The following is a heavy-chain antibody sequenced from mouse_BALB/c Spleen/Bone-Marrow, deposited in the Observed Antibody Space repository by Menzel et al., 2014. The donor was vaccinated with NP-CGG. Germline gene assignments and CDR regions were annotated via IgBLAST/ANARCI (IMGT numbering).Heavy chain of an antibody. CDR2: IDPSDSYT. CDR3: ARGVDNYAWFPY. J-gene: IGHJ3*01. Sequence: QVQLQQPGAEFVKPGASVKLSCKASGYTFTTYWMHWVKQRPGQGLEWIGQIDPSDSYTNYSQKFKGKATLTVDKSSSTAYMQLSSLSSEDSAVYYCARGVDNYAWFPYWGQGTLVTVSA. V-gene: IGHV1-69*02. CDR1: GYTFTTYW. D-gene: IGHD1-3*01.